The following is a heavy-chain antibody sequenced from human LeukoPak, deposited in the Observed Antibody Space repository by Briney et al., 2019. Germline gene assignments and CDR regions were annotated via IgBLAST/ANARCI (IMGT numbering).Heavy chain of an antibody. CDR3: ARPDSSGWFQIDY. Sequence: GESLKISCKGSGYSFTSYWIGWGRQMPGKDLQWMGIIYPGDSDTRYSPSFQGQVTISVDKSTTTAYLQWSSLKPSDTAMYYCARPDSSGWFQIDYWGQGTLVTVSS. J-gene: IGHJ4*02. V-gene: IGHV5-51*01. CDR2: IYPGDSDT. CDR1: GYSFTSYW. D-gene: IGHD6-19*01.